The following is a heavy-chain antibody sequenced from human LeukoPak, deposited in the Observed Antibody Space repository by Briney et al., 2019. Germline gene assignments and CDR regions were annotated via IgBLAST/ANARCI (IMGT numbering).Heavy chain of an antibody. Sequence: PGGSLRLSCAASGFTFSSYWMSWVRQAPGKGLEWVANIKQDGSEKYYVDSVEGRFTISRDNAKNSLYLQMNSLRAEDTAVYYCARLGGGSGYYFDCWGQGTLVTVSS. V-gene: IGHV3-7*01. CDR1: GFTFSSYW. D-gene: IGHD6-19*01. CDR3: ARLGGGSGYYFDC. CDR2: IKQDGSEK. J-gene: IGHJ4*02.